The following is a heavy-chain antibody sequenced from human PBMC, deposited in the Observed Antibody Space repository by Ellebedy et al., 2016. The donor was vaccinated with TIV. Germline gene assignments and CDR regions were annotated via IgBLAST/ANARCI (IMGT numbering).Heavy chain of an antibody. D-gene: IGHD1-14*01. Sequence: AASVKVSCKASGYTFTDYYVHWVRQAPGQGLEWMGWINPNSGGTIYAQKFQGRVTMTRDTSISTAYMELSRLKSDDTAVYYCARDQSTAIFDFWGQGTLVTVSS. CDR1: GYTFTDYY. CDR3: ARDQSTAIFDF. V-gene: IGHV1-2*02. CDR2: INPNSGGT. J-gene: IGHJ4*02.